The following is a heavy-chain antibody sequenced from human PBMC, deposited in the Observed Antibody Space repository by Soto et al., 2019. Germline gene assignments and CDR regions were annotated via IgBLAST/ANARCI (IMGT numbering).Heavy chain of an antibody. CDR1: GESISNFY. V-gene: IGHV4-4*07. J-gene: IGHJ6*02. CDR2: VHVSGGT. Sequence: SETLSLTCSVSGESISNFYWSWIRQPAGKGLEWIGHVHVSGGTNYNAPLQSRVTMSVDTSNNHVSLQLRPLTAADTAVYYCARDRYAWYPGFDLDVWGPGTTVTVSS. D-gene: IGHD2-2*01. CDR3: ARDRYAWYPGFDLDV.